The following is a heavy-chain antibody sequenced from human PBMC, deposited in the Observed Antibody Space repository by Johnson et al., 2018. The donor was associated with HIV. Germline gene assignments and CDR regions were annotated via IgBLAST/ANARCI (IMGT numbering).Heavy chain of an antibody. V-gene: IGHV3-30*03. CDR3: AREMNAGNDAFDI. CDR1: GFTFSGYG. J-gene: IGHJ3*02. CDR2: ITYDGSNK. Sequence: QVQLVESGGGVVQPGKSLRLSCAASGFTFSGYGMHWVRQDPGKGLEWVAVITYDGSNKYYADSVKGRFTISRDNSKNTLYLQMNSLRAEDTAVYYCAREMNAGNDAFDIWGQGTMVTVSS.